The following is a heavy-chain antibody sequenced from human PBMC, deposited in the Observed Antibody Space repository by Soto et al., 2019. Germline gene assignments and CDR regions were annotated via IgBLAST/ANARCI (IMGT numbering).Heavy chain of an antibody. CDR2: INHSGST. Sequence: QVQLQQWGAGLLKPSETLSLTCAVYGGSFSGYYWSWIRQPPGKGLEWIGEINHSGSTNYNPSLKSRVTISVDTSKNQFSLKLSSVTAADTAVYYCARGAPSPNYLKDGYYYYMDVWGKGTTVTVSS. CDR3: ARGAPSPNYLKDGYYYYMDV. CDR1: GGSFSGYY. J-gene: IGHJ6*03. D-gene: IGHD1-7*01. V-gene: IGHV4-34*01.